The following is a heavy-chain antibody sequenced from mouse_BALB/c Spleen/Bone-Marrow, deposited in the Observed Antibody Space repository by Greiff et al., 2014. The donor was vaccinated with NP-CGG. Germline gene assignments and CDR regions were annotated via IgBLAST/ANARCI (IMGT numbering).Heavy chain of an antibody. Sequence: VKLVESGPQLVRPGASVKISCKGTGYTFSSYWIEWVKQRPGHGLEWIGEILPGSGSTNYNEKFKGKATFTADTSSNTAYMQLSSLTSEDSAVYYCARGYAMDYWGQGTSVTVSS. J-gene: IGHJ4*01. CDR2: ILPGSGST. CDR1: GYTFSSYW. CDR3: ARGYAMDY. V-gene: IGHV1-9*01.